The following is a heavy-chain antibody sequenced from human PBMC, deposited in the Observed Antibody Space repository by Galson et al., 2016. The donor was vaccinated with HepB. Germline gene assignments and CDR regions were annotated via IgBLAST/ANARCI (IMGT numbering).Heavy chain of an antibody. J-gene: IGHJ6*02. CDR2: IYSGGST. CDR1: GFAVSSNY. Sequence: SLRLSCAASGFAVSSNYMSWVRQAPGKGLEWVSVIYSGGSTYYADSVKGRFTISRDNSKNTLYLQMHSLRAEDTAVYYCANAGGGIVVVPAAPTGYYYHGMDVWGQGTTVTVSS. CDR3: ANAGGGIVVVPAAPTGYYYHGMDV. V-gene: IGHV3-53*01. D-gene: IGHD2-2*01.